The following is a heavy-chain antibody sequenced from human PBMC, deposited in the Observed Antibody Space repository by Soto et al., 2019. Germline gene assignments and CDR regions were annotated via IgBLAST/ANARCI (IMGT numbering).Heavy chain of an antibody. D-gene: IGHD3-22*01. CDR1: GFTFSSYG. J-gene: IGHJ3*02. CDR2: ISYDGSNK. CDR3: AKEGITMIVGPGAFDI. Sequence: GGSLRLSCAASGFTFSSYGMHWVRQAPGKGLEWVAVISYDGSNKYYADSVKGRFTISRDNSKNTLYLQMNSLRAEDTAVYYCAKEGITMIVGPGAFDIWGQGTMVTVSS. V-gene: IGHV3-30*18.